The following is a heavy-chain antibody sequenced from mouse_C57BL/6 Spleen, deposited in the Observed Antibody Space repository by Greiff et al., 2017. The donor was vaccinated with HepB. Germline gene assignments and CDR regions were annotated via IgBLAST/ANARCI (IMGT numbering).Heavy chain of an antibody. Sequence: QVQLKQSGAELVKPGASVKLSCKASGYTFTEYTIHWVKQRSGQGLGGVGWFYPGSGSIKYNEKFKDKATLTADKSSSTVYMELSRLTSEDSAVYFCARHEEGDYSLDYWGQGTTLTVSS. CDR1: GYTFTEYT. CDR3: ARHEEGDYSLDY. CDR2: FYPGSGSI. J-gene: IGHJ2*01. V-gene: IGHV1-62-2*01. D-gene: IGHD2-12*01.